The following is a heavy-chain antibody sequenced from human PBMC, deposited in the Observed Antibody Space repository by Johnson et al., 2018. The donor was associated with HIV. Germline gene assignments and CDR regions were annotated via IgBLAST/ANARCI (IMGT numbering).Heavy chain of an antibody. CDR2: ISYDGNNK. CDR3: ARSNTAMMYDAFDI. V-gene: IGHV3-30*03. D-gene: IGHD5-18*01. CDR1: GFTFSSYG. J-gene: IGHJ3*02. Sequence: QVQLVESGGGLVKPGGSLRLSCAASGFTFSSYGMHWVRQAPGKGLEWVAVISYDGNNKYYADSVKGRFTISRDNSKNTLYLQMNSLRAEDTAVYYCARSNTAMMYDAFDICGQGTMVTVSS.